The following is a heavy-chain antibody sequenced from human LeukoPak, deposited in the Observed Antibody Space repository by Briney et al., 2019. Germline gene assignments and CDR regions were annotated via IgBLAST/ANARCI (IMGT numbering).Heavy chain of an antibody. CDR1: GFTFSSYA. D-gene: IGHD3-3*02. V-gene: IGHV3-30*04. CDR2: ISYDGSNK. J-gene: IGHJ4*02. Sequence: GRSLRLSCAASGFTFSSYAIHWVRQAPGKGLEWVAVISYDGSNKYYADSVKGRFTISRDNSKNTLYLQMNSLRAEDTAVYYCASFSEGYWGQGTLVTVSS. CDR3: ASFSEGY.